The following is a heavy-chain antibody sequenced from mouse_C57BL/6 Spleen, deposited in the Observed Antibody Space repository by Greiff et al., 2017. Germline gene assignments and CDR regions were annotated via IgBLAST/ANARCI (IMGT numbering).Heavy chain of an antibody. V-gene: IGHV1-82*01. CDR1: GYAFSSSW. J-gene: IGHJ3*01. CDR3: ARSLYYDYDEGFAY. D-gene: IGHD2-4*01. Sequence: QVQLQQSGPELVKPGASVKISCKASGYAFSSSWMNWVKQRPGKGLEWIGRIYPGDGDTNYNGKFKGKATLTADKSSSTAYMQLSSLTSEDSAVYFCARSLYYDYDEGFAYWGQGTLVTVSA. CDR2: IYPGDGDT.